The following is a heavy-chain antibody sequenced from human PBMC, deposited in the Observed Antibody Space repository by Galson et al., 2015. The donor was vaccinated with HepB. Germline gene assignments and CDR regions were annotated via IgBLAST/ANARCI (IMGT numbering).Heavy chain of an antibody. CDR2: IYPGDSDT. CDR1: GYSFTSYW. J-gene: IGHJ6*02. D-gene: IGHD3-22*01. V-gene: IGHV5-51*03. CDR3: ARRTSGYYDSSGYPRYGMDV. Sequence: QSGAEVKKPGESLKISCKGSGYSFTSYWIGWVRQMPGKGLEWMGIIYPGDSDTRYSPSSQGQVTISADKSISTAYLQWSSLKASDTAMYYCARRTSGYYDSSGYPRYGMDVWGQGTTVTVSS.